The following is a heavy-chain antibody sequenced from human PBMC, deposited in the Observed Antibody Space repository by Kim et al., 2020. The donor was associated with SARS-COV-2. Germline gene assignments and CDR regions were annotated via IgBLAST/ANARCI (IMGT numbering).Heavy chain of an antibody. CDR2: ANSDGSNT. V-gene: IGHV3-74*01. J-gene: IGHJ4*01. D-gene: IGHD1-1*01. CDR3: DRNAERYEGYFDY. Sequence: GGSLRLSCEASGFLFTSYCIHWVRQAPGKGLVWISRANSDGSNTIYADSVKDRFTISRDNVRNTVYLQMNSLRAWDPATYFSDRNAERYEGYFDYWSRGT. CDR1: GFLFTSYC.